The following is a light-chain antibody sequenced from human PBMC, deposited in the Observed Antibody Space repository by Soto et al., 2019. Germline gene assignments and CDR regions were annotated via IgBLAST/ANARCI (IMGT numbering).Light chain of an antibody. J-gene: IGKJ3*01. CDR2: AAS. CDR1: QSINSY. CDR3: QQYNNWPPVT. Sequence: DIQMTQSPSSLSASVGDRVTISCRASQSINSYLNWYQRKPGNAPKFLIYAASSLQSGVPSRFSGSGSGTDFNFTISSLQSEDFAVYFCQQYNNWPPVTFGPGTKVYI. V-gene: IGKV1-39*01.